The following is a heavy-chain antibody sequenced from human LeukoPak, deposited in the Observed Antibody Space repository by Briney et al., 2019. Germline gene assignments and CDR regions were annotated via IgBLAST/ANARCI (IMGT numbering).Heavy chain of an antibody. J-gene: IGHJ4*02. V-gene: IGHV3-20*04. Sequence: GGSLRLSCTASGFAFDEHGMSWVRQVPGKGLEWVSGINWSGGSTGYADPLRGRFTISRDNAKNSLYLQMDSLRAEDTALYYCARAPITSPFYFDYWGQGTLVPVSS. D-gene: IGHD2-2*01. CDR2: INWSGGST. CDR3: ARAPITSPFYFDY. CDR1: GFAFDEHG.